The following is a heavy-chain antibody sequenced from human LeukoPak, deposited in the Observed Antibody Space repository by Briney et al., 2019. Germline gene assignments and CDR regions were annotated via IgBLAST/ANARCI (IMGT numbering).Heavy chain of an antibody. J-gene: IGHJ4*02. V-gene: IGHV3-20*04. Sequence: GGSLRLSCTASGFAFDEHGMSWVRQVPGKGLEWVSGINWSGGSTGYADPLRGRFTISRDNAKNSLYLQMDSLRAEDTALYYCARAPITSPFYFDYWGQGTLVPVSS. D-gene: IGHD2-2*01. CDR2: INWSGGST. CDR3: ARAPITSPFYFDY. CDR1: GFAFDEHG.